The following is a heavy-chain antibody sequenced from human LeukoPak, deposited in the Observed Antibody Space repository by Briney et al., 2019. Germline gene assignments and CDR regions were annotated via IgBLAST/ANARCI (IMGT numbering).Heavy chain of an antibody. J-gene: IGHJ3*02. Sequence: PGGSLRLSCAVSGFTVSNNYMSWIRQPPGKGLEWIGNIFYSGSTYYSPSLRSRVTISLDTSRNQFSLKLNSVTAADTAVYYCAKSNGYGLVDIWGQGTMVTVSS. CDR2: IFYSGST. V-gene: IGHV4-59*02. CDR1: GFTVSNNY. D-gene: IGHD3-10*01. CDR3: AKSNGYGLVDI.